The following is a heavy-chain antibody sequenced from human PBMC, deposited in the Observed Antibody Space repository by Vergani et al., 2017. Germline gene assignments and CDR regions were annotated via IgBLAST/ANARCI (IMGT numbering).Heavy chain of an antibody. Sequence: QVQLVQSGAEVKKPGSSVKVSCKASGGTFSSYAISWVRQAPGQGLEWMGGISAYNGNTNYAQKLQGRVTTTTDTSTSTAYMELRSLRSDDTAVYYCARAYSSSAPCDIWGQGTMVTVSS. J-gene: IGHJ3*02. CDR2: ISAYNGNT. CDR1: GGTFSSYA. D-gene: IGHD6-6*01. CDR3: ARAYSSSAPCDI. V-gene: IGHV1-18*01.